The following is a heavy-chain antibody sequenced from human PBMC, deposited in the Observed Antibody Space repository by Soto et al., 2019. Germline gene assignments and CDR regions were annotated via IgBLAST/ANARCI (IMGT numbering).Heavy chain of an antibody. V-gene: IGHV4-59*01. CDR3: ARNLDRGIVLIDY. J-gene: IGHJ4*02. Sequence: PSLTLSLTGTVSGGSISSYYWSWIRQPPGKGLEGIGDIYYSGSTNYNPSLKSRVTISVDTSKNPFSLKLSSVTAADTAVYYCARNLDRGIVLIDYWGQGTLVTVSS. CDR2: IYYSGST. D-gene: IGHD3-16*01. CDR1: GGSISSYY.